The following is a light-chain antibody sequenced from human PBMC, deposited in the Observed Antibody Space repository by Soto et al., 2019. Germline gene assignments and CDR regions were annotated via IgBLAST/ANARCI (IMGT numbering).Light chain of an antibody. J-gene: IGLJ1*01. Sequence: QSVLTQPASVSGSPGQSITISCTGTSSDVGGYNHVSWYQQHPGKAPKLMIYDVSNRPSGVSNRFSGSKSGNTAPLTISGLQAEDEADYYCSSYTSSSTYVFGTGTKVTVL. CDR2: DVS. V-gene: IGLV2-14*01. CDR3: SSYTSSSTYV. CDR1: SSDVGGYNH.